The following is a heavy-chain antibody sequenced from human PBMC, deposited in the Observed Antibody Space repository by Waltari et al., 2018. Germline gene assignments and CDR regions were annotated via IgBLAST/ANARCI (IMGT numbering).Heavy chain of an antibody. CDR2: VDPEDGET. J-gene: IGHJ3*02. CDR1: GYTFTDYY. D-gene: IGHD6-13*01. CDR3: ATRLGIAAVWAFDI. Sequence: EVQLVQSGAEVKKPGATVKISCKASGYTFTDYYMHWVKQAPGKGLEWMGRVDPEDGETIYAEKFQGSVTITADTSTDTAYMELSSLRSEDTAVYYCATRLGIAAVWAFDIWGQGTMVTVSS. V-gene: IGHV1-69-2*01.